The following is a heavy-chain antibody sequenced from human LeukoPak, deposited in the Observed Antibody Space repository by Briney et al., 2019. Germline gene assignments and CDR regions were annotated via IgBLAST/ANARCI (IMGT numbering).Heavy chain of an antibody. CDR3: AKGTLDIVVVPAAPKVYYFDY. CDR1: GGSISTYY. CDR2: IYYSGTA. J-gene: IGHJ4*02. V-gene: IGHV4-59*01. Sequence: NPSETLSLICTVSGGSISTYYWSWIRQPPGKGLEWIGYIYYSGTANYNPSLKSRVTLSVDTSKNQFSLKLSSVTAADTAVYYCAKGTLDIVVVPAAPKVYYFDYWGQGTLVTVSS. D-gene: IGHD2-2*01.